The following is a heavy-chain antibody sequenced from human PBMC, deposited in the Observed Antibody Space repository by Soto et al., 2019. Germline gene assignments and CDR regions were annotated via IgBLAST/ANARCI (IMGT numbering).Heavy chain of an antibody. V-gene: IGHV3-33*01. CDR3: ARDCGRITMMGAGMDV. CDR2: IWYDGSNK. Sequence: GGSLILSCAASGFTFSSYCMHWVRQAPGKGLEWVAVIWYDGSNKYYADSVKGRFTISRDNSKNTLYLQMNSLRAEDTAVYYCARDCGRITMMGAGMDVWGQGTTVTVSS. J-gene: IGHJ6*02. D-gene: IGHD3-22*01. CDR1: GFTFSSYC.